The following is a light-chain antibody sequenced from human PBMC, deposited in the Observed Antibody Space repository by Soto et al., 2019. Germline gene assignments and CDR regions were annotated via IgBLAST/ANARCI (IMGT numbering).Light chain of an antibody. CDR1: SSDIGGYKY. J-gene: IGLJ3*02. CDR2: EVD. Sequence: QSALTQPASVSGSLGQSITISCTGTSSDIGGYKYVAWYQQKPGKAPKLLIYEVDNRPSGISHRFSGSKSGNTASLTISGLQTEDEADYYCSSYTVINTAVFGGGTKVTVL. V-gene: IGLV2-14*01. CDR3: SSYTVINTAV.